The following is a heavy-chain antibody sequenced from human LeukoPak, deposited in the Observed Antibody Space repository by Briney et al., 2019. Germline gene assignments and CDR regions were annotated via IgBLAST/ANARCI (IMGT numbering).Heavy chain of an antibody. Sequence: PGGSLRLSCAASGFTFSSYEMNWVRQAPGRGLEWVSYISGSNNHIYYADSVKGRFTISRDNAKKSLFLQMNSLRAEDTAVYYCARGYFDYWGQGTLVTVSS. J-gene: IGHJ4*02. CDR3: ARGYFDY. CDR1: GFTFSSYE. CDR2: ISGSNNHI. V-gene: IGHV3-48*03.